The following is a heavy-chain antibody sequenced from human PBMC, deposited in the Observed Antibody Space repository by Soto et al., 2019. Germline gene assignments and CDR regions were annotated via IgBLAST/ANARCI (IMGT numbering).Heavy chain of an antibody. J-gene: IGHJ4*02. Sequence: QLQLQESGSGLVKPSQTLSLTCAVSGGSISSGGYSWSWIRQPPGKGLEWIGYIYHSGSTYYNPSLKSRVTMSVDRSKNQFSLKLSSVTAADTAVYYCARDRYDSSVHHVLADYWGQGTLVTVSS. CDR2: IYHSGST. V-gene: IGHV4-30-2*01. D-gene: IGHD3-22*01. CDR1: GGSISSGGYS. CDR3: ARDRYDSSVHHVLADY.